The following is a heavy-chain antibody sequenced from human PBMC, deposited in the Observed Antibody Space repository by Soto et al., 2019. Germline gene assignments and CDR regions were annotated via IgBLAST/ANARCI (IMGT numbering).Heavy chain of an antibody. Sequence: PGESLKISCKGSGYSFTSYWIGWVRQMPGKGLEWMGIIYPGDSDTRYSPSFQGQVTISADKSISTAYLQWSSLKASDTAMYYCARPRKSTDCSGGSCGGMDVWGQGTTVTVSS. CDR3: ARPRKSTDCSGGSCGGMDV. CDR1: GYSFTSYW. D-gene: IGHD2-15*01. V-gene: IGHV5-51*01. J-gene: IGHJ6*02. CDR2: IYPGDSDT.